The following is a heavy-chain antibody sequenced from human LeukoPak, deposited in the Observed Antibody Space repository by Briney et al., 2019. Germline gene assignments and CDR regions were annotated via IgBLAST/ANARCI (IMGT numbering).Heavy chain of an antibody. CDR2: IYTSGST. D-gene: IGHD6-19*01. Sequence: PTETLSLTCTVSGGSISSYYWSWIRQPAGKGLEWIGRIYTSGSTNYNPSLKSRVTISVDKSKNQFSLKLSSVTAADTAVYYCARGGAVAGGIDYWGQGTLVTVSS. V-gene: IGHV4-4*07. CDR3: ARGGAVAGGIDY. CDR1: GGSISSYY. J-gene: IGHJ4*02.